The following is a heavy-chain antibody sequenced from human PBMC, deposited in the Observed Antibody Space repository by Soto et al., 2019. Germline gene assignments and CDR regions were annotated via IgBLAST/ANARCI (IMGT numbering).Heavy chain of an antibody. V-gene: IGHV3-15*07. CDR3: TTDPPAATTHCDY. Sequence: GGSLRLSCAASGFTFSNAWMNWVRQAPGKGLEWVGRIKSKTDGGKNDYAAPVKGRFTISRDDSKNTLYLQMNSLKTEDTAVYYCTTDPPAATTHCDYWGQGTLVTVSS. D-gene: IGHD6-25*01. CDR1: GFTFSNAW. J-gene: IGHJ4*02. CDR2: IKSKTDGGKN.